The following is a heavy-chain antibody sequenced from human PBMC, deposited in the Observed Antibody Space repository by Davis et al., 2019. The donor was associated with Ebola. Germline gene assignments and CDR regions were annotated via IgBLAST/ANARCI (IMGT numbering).Heavy chain of an antibody. CDR3: ARADDYGMDV. CDR2: ISGSGGST. J-gene: IGHJ6*04. V-gene: IGHV3-23*01. CDR1: VITFSSYA. Sequence: GESLKISCTDSVITFSSYAMTWVRQAPGKGLEWVSAISGSGGSTYYADSVKGRFTISRDNAKNSLYLQMNSLRAEDTAVYYCARADDYGMDVWGKGTTVTVSS.